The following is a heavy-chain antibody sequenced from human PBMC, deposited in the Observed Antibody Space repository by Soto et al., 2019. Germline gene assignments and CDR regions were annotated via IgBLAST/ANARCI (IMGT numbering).Heavy chain of an antibody. D-gene: IGHD3-10*01. CDR3: AKSRYSFKCYCYYGKVH. CDR2: ILYDGSNK. CDR1: RLTFSNNG. Sequence: GGSLRLSCAASRLTFSNNGMHWVRQTPGKGLERVALILYDGSNKYYADSVKGRFTISRDNSKNTLYLQVSSLRAEDTAVYYCAKSRYSFKCYCYYGKVHWV. V-gene: IGHV3-30*18. J-gene: IGHJ1*01.